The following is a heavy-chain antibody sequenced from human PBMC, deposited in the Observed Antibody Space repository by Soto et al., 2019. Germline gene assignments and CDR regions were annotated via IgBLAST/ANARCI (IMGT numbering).Heavy chain of an antibody. V-gene: IGHV1-46*01. Sequence: ASVRGSCKASAYSFINYYIHWVRQAPGQGLEWMGIINPNGGSTTYAQKFQGRVTMTRDTSTSTVYMDLSSLTSEDTAVYYCARDGWFCALRIPFGMDVWGQGTTVTVSS. CDR3: ARDGWFCALRIPFGMDV. CDR2: INPNGGST. D-gene: IGHD3-3*01. J-gene: IGHJ6*02. CDR1: AYSFINYY.